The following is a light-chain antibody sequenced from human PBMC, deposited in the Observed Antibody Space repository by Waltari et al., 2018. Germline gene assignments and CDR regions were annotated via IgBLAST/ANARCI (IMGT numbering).Light chain of an antibody. CDR2: EVS. V-gene: IGLV2-23*02. CDR1: RSDVGSYNL. Sequence: QSALTQPASVSGSPGQSITISCTGTRSDVGSYNLVSWYQQHPGKAPKLIIYEVSKRPSGFSNRFSGSKSGNTASLTISGLQAEDEADYYCCSYAGSSTVVFGGGTKLTVL. CDR3: CSYAGSSTVV. J-gene: IGLJ2*01.